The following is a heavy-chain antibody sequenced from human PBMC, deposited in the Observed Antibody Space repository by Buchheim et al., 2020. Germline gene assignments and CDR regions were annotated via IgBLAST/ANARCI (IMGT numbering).Heavy chain of an antibody. J-gene: IGHJ6*03. CDR2: MNPNSGNT. CDR3: ADLTRTVADNYYYYYMDV. Sequence: QVQLVQSGAEVKKPGASVKFSCKASGYTFTSYDINWVRQATGQGLEWMGWMNPNSGNTGYAQKFQGRVTMTRNTSISPAYMELSSMRSEKTAVYYCADLTRTVADNYYYYYMDVWGKGTT. V-gene: IGHV1-8*01. CDR1: GYTFTSYD. D-gene: IGHD4-23*01.